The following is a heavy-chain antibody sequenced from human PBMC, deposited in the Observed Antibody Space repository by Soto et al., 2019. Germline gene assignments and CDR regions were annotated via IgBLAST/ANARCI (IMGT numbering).Heavy chain of an antibody. V-gene: IGHV4-34*01. CDR1: GGSFSGYY. D-gene: IGHD2-8*02. CDR2: INHSGST. J-gene: IGHJ4*02. Sequence: QVQLQQWGAGLLKPSETLSLTCAVYGGSFSGYYWTWIRQPPGTGLEWIGEINHSGSTNYNPSLKGQVTRSVDTSKDQFSLKLTSVTAADTAVYYCARDKITGLFDYWGQGTLVTVSS. CDR3: ARDKITGLFDY.